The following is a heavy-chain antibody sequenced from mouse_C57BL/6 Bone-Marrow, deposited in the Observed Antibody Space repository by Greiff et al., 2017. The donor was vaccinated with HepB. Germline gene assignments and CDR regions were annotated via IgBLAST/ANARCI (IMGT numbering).Heavy chain of an antibody. D-gene: IGHD2-4*01. J-gene: IGHJ2*01. CDR1: GYTFTSYW. V-gene: IGHV1-59*01. CDR2: IDPSDSYT. Sequence: QVQLQQPGAELVRPGTSVKLSCKASGYTFTSYWMHWVKQRPGQGLEWIGVIDPSDSYTNYNQKFKGKATLTVDTSSSTAYMQLNSVTSEDSAVYYCARLYDYDNYFDYWGQGTTLTVSS. CDR3: ARLYDYDNYFDY.